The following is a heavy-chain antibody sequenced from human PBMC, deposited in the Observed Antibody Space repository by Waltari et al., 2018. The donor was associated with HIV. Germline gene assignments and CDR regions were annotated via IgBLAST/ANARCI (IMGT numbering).Heavy chain of an antibody. J-gene: IGHJ6*02. Sequence: QVQLVQSGAEVKKPGASVKVSCKASGYTFTGYYMHWVRQAPGQGLEWMGWSNPKSDVTNYAKKFQGRVTMTRDTSTSTAYMELSRLRSDDTARYYCARDRIAVTGSYYYGMDVWGQGTTVTVSS. CDR2: SNPKSDVT. CDR3: ARDRIAVTGSYYYGMDV. CDR1: GYTFTGYY. V-gene: IGHV1-2*02. D-gene: IGHD6-19*01.